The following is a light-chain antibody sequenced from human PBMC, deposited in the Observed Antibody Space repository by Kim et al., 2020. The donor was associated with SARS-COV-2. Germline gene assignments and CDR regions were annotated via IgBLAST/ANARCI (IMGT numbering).Light chain of an antibody. CDR2: DVT. Sequence: QSVAFTCTGTSSDVGRYDYVSWYQQYPGKAPKLIIYDVTKGPSGVPDRFSGSKSGNTASLTISGLQAEDEADYYCCSYAGSYTWVFGGGTKVTVL. CDR3: CSYAGSYTWV. J-gene: IGLJ3*02. V-gene: IGLV2-11*03. CDR1: SSDVGRYDY.